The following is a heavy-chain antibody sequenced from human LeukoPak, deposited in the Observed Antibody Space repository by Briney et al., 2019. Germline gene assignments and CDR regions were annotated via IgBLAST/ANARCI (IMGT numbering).Heavy chain of an antibody. Sequence: GGSLRLSCVASGFTFSTYAVTWVRQAPGKGLDWVSSISGSGGGGSTYYADSVKGRFTISRDNSKNTLYLQMYSLRAEDTAVYYCAKQSGGGYRNSFDYWGQGTLVTVSS. V-gene: IGHV3-23*01. CDR1: GFTFSTYA. CDR3: AKQSGGGYRNSFDY. CDR2: ISGSGGGGST. J-gene: IGHJ4*02. D-gene: IGHD3-16*02.